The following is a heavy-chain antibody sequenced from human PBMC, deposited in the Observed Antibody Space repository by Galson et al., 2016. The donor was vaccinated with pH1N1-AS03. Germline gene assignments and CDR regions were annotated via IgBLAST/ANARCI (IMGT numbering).Heavy chain of an antibody. CDR2: VYYDGNT. V-gene: IGHV4-39*07. D-gene: IGHD6-6*01. Sequence: SETLSLTCSVSGDSTNINTCYWGWIRQPPGKGPEWIGSVYYDGNTYYNPSLKSRATISVDTSKNLFSLKPTSVTAADTAVYYCARTRAARPADAFDVWGQGTTVTVSS. CDR3: ARTRAARPADAFDV. J-gene: IGHJ3*01. CDR1: GDSTNINTCY.